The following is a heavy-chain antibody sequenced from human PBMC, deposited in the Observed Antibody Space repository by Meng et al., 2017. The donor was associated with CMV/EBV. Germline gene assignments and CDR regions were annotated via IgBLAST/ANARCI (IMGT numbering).Heavy chain of an antibody. J-gene: IGHJ6*01. CDR3: ARVLEDVVVVVPNYYYGMDV. V-gene: IGHV3-21*01. Sequence: GESLKISCAASGFTFSSYSIIWVRQSPGKGLEWVSSISSSSSYTFYIDSVKVRFTISRDNAKNLVYLQMNSLRAEDTAMYYCARVLEDVVVVVPNYYYGMDVWGQGTTVTVSS. CDR1: GFTFSSYS. D-gene: IGHD2-15*01. CDR2: ISSSSSYT.